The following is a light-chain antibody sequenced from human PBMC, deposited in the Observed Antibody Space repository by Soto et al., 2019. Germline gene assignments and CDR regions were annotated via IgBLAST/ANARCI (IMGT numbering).Light chain of an antibody. J-gene: IGLJ1*01. CDR2: EGS. CDR1: NSDIGTYNL. V-gene: IGLV2-23*01. CDR3: YSKARGGSVV. Sequence: QSALTQPAAVSGSPGQSITISCTGSNSDIGTYNLVSWYRQHPGKVPKLLIYEGSRRPSGISNRFSGSKSGNTASLTISGLQAEDEADYYCYSKARGGSVVFGTATKLTVL.